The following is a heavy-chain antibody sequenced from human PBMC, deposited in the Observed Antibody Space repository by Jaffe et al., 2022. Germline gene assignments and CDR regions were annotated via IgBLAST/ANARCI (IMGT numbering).Heavy chain of an antibody. CDR3: AKNQGLGYCSSTSCQRLNNYYYYYMDV. D-gene: IGHD2-2*01. V-gene: IGHV3-30*18. Sequence: QVQLVESGGGVVQPGRSLRLSCAASGFTFSSYGMHWVRQAPGKGLEWVAVISYDGSNKYYADSVKGRFTISRDNSKNTLYLQMNSLRAEDTAVYYCAKNQGLGYCSSTSCQRLNNYYYYYMDVWGKGTTVTVSS. CDR2: ISYDGSNK. CDR1: GFTFSSYG. J-gene: IGHJ6*03.